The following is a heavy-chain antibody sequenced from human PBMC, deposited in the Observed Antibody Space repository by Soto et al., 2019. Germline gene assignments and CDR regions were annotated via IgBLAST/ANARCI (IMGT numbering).Heavy chain of an antibody. CDR2: MNPINGAA. CDR3: GRGPSPRAPAGGTPYYYAMDV. V-gene: IGHV1-8*02. Sequence: QVQLVQSGAEVKQSGASVKVSCKASRYDFTAYDINWVRQASGQGLEWMGWMNPINGAAGSARRFQGRVSMTRNPATGTAYLELTSLRSDDTAVYYCGRGPSPRAPAGGTPYYYAMDVWGQGTTVTVSS. D-gene: IGHD6-13*01. J-gene: IGHJ6*02. CDR1: RYDFTAYD.